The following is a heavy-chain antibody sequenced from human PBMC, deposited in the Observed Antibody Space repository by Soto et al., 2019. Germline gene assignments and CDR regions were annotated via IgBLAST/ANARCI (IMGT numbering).Heavy chain of an antibody. Sequence: GGSLRLSCAASGFTFSSYSMNWVRQDPGKGLEWVSYISSSSGTIYYADSVKGRFTISRDNAKNSLYLQMNSLRAEDTAVYYCARGYYDSSGYYWVFDYWGQGTLVTVSS. CDR1: GFTFSSYS. V-gene: IGHV3-48*01. CDR2: ISSSSGTI. D-gene: IGHD3-22*01. CDR3: ARGYYDSSGYYWVFDY. J-gene: IGHJ4*02.